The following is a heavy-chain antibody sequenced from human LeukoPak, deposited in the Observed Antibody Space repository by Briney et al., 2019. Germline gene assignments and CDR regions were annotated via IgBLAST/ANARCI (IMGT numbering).Heavy chain of an antibody. V-gene: IGHV3-48*04. CDR2: ISDSSGTI. CDR3: TGKFDY. J-gene: IGHJ4*02. CDR1: GLTFNSYS. Sequence: PGGSLTLSCAASGLTFNSYSMMWVRQAPGKGLEWVSYISDSSGTIYYGDSVKGGFTISRDNAKNSLYLQMNSLRAEDTAVYYCTGKFDYWGQGTLVTVSS.